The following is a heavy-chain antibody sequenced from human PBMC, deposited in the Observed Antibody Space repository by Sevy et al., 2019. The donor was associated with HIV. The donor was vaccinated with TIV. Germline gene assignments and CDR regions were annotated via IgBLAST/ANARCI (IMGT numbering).Heavy chain of an antibody. J-gene: IGHJ3*02. CDR2: IRNDGSHE. D-gene: IGHD2-8*02. CDR3: ARDRKVLLVLYAIPFDAFDI. CDR1: GFTFSNHA. Sequence: GGSLRLSCTASGFTFSNHAMHWVRQGPGKGPERVAFIRNDGSHEYYADSVKGRFTISRDNSKNTLYLQMNSLRPEDTAVYYCARDRKVLLVLYAIPFDAFDIWGQGTMVTVSS. V-gene: IGHV3-30*02.